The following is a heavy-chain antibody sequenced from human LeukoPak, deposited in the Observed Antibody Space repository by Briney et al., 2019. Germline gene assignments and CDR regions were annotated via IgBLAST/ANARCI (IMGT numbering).Heavy chain of an antibody. CDR2: ISSSSSYT. V-gene: IGHV3-11*06. CDR1: GFTFSDYY. J-gene: IGHJ3*02. CDR3: ANDHCGGDCYYVDI. Sequence: KPGGSLRLSCAASGFTFSDYYMTWIRQAPGKGLEWVSYISSSSSYTNYADSVKGRFTISRDNSKNTLYLQMNSLRAEDTAVYHCANDHCGGDCYYVDIWGRGTVVTVSS. D-gene: IGHD2-21*02.